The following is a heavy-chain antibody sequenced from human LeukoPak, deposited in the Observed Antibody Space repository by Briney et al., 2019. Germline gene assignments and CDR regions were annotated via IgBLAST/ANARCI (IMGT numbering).Heavy chain of an antibody. CDR2: IYNSGSA. V-gene: IGHV4-59*01. CDR3: ARGIPGDY. CDR1: GVSISDYY. D-gene: IGHD2-21*01. J-gene: IGHJ4*02. Sequence: PSETLSLTCKVSGVSISDYYWSWTRQPPGKGLEWIGYIYNSGSAYYSPSLKNRVPLSVDTSKNQFSLKLSSVTAADTAVYYCARGIPGDYWGQGALVTVSS.